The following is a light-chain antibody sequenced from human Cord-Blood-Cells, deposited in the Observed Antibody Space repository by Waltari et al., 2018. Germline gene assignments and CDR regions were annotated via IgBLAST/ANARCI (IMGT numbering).Light chain of an antibody. CDR3: AAWDDSLNGWV. CDR1: SSTIGSNT. Sequence: QSVLTQPPSASGTPGQRVTISCSGSSSTIGSNTVNWYQQPPGTAQKLLIYSNNQRPSGVPDRFAGSKSGTSASLAISGLQSEDEADYYCAAWDDSLNGWVFGGGTKLTVL. J-gene: IGLJ3*02. CDR2: SNN. V-gene: IGLV1-44*01.